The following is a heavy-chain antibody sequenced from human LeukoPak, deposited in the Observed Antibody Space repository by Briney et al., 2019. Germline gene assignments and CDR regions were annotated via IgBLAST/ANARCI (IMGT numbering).Heavy chain of an antibody. CDR1: GGTFSSYA. CDR3: ARGLMYYYGSGSYSPSSMDV. Sequence: EASVKVSCKASGGTFSSYAISWVRQAPGQGLEWMGGIISIFGTANYAQKFQGRVTITADESTSTAYMELSSLRSEDTAVYYCARGLMYYYGSGSYSPSSMDVWGKGTTVTISS. CDR2: IISIFGTA. J-gene: IGHJ6*03. D-gene: IGHD3-10*01. V-gene: IGHV1-69*13.